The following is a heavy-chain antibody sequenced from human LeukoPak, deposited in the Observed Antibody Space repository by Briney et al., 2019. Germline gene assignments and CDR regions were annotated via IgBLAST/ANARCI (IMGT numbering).Heavy chain of an antibody. Sequence: HPGGSLRLSCAASGFTFSSYAMSWVRQAPGKGLEWVSAISGSGGSTYYADSVKGRFTISRDNSKNTLYLQMNSLGAEDTAVYYRAKEPLQQLVLGYYYYGMDVWGQGTTVTVSS. V-gene: IGHV3-23*01. CDR1: GFTFSSYA. CDR3: AKEPLQQLVLGYYYYGMDV. CDR2: ISGSGGST. D-gene: IGHD6-13*01. J-gene: IGHJ6*02.